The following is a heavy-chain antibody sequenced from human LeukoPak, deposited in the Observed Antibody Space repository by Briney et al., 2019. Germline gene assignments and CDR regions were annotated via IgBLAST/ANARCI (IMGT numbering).Heavy chain of an antibody. V-gene: IGHV3-74*01. J-gene: IGHJ4*02. CDR3: ARGGFRGYYLDY. CDR2: INSDGSTT. D-gene: IGHD3-10*01. CDR1: GFTFSSHW. Sequence: GGSLRLSCAASGFTFSSHWMHWVRQAPGEGLVWVSRINSDGSTTNYADSVKGRFTISRDNAKNTLSLQMISLRAEDTAVYYCARGGFRGYYLDYWGQGTLVTVSS.